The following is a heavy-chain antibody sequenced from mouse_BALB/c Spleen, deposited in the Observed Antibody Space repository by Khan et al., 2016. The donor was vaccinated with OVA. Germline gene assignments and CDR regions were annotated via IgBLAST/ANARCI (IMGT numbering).Heavy chain of an antibody. V-gene: IGHV14-1*02. Sequence: EVQLQESGAELVRPGASVKLSCKASGFTITNYYMHWVKQRPAQSLEWIGGINTENGKTNYDPKFKGKATITADKSSNTAYLQLSSLTAEDTAVYYSARESYHYGFAYWGQGTLVTVSA. CDR2: INTENGKT. J-gene: IGHJ3*01. CDR1: GFTITNYY. CDR3: ARESYHYGFAY. D-gene: IGHD1-1*01.